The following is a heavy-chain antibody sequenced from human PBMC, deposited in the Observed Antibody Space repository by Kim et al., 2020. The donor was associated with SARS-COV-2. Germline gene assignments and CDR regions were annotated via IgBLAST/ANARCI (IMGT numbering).Heavy chain of an antibody. D-gene: IGHD3-3*01. CDR1: GGSISSGDYY. CDR3: ARCRTPTDYDFWSPPDYYYMDV. Sequence: SETLSLTCTVSGGSISSGDYYWSWIRQPPGKGLEWIGYIYYSGSTYYNPSLKSRVTISVDTSKNQFSLKLSSVTAADTAVYYCARCRTPTDYDFWSPPDYYYMDVWGKGTTVTVSS. V-gene: IGHV4-30-4*01. CDR2: IYYSGST. J-gene: IGHJ6*03.